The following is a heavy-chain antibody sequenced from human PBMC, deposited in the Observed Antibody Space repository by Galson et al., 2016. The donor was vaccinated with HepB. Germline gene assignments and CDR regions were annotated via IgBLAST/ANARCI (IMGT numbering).Heavy chain of an antibody. CDR3: AMSREQLVPWFDP. CDR2: IIPILGLA. V-gene: IGHV1-69*02. J-gene: IGHJ5*02. CDR1: GGTFSTYN. D-gene: IGHD6-13*01. Sequence: SVKVSCKASGGTFSTYNIIWVRQAPGQGLEWVGRIIPILGLANYAQKLQGRVTITADKSTSTVYMELSSLKSEDTAVYYCAMSREQLVPWFDPWGQGTLVTVSS.